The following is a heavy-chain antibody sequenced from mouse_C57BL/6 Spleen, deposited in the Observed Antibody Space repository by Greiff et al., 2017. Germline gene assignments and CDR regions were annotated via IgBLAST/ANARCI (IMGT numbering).Heavy chain of an antibody. V-gene: IGHV3-1*01. D-gene: IGHD4-1*01. CDR3: ASTGTPAWFAY. CDR2: ISYSGST. J-gene: IGHJ3*01. Sequence: EVQLKESGPGMVKPSQSLSLTCTVTGYSITSGYDWHWIRHFPGNKLEWMGYISYSGSTNYNPSLKSRISITHDTSKNHFFLKLNSVTTEDTATYYCASTGTPAWFAYWGQGTLVTVSA. CDR1: GYSITSGYD.